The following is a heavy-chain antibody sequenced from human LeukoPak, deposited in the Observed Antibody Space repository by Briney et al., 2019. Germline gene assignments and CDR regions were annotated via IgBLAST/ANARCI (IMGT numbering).Heavy chain of an antibody. CDR2: IYYSGST. J-gene: IGHJ4*02. V-gene: IGHV4-61*08. CDR1: GGSISSGDYY. CDR3: ARSGVLRYGGFDY. Sequence: PSETLSLTCTVSGGSISSGDYYWSWIRQPPGKGLEWIGYIYYSGSTNYNPSLKSRVTISVDTSKNQFSLKLSSVTAADTAVYYCARSGVLRYGGFDYWGQGTLVTVSS. D-gene: IGHD3-9*01.